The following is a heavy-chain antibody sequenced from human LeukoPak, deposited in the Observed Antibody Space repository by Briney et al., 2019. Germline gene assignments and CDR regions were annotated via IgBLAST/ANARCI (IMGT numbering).Heavy chain of an antibody. J-gene: IGHJ6*03. Sequence: VYGGSXSGYYWSWIRQPPGKGLEWIGEINHSGSTNYNPSLKSRVTISVDTSKNQFSLKLSSVTAADTAVYYCARAAVEMATIPFYYYYYMDVWGKGTTVTVSS. CDR3: ARAAVEMATIPFYYYYYMDV. CDR1: GGSXSGYY. V-gene: IGHV4-34*01. CDR2: INHSGST. D-gene: IGHD5-24*01.